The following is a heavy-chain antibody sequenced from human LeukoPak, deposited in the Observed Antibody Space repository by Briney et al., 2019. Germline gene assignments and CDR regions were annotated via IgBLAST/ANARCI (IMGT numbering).Heavy chain of an antibody. CDR1: GFTFSNHW. D-gene: IGHD2-2*01. CDR2: INGDGSRT. Sequence: GGSLRLSCGASGFTFSNHWMHWVRQVPGKGLVWVSRINGDGSRTSYADSVKGRFTISRDNAKNTVYLQMNSLRAEGTALYYCARDRGSTEFDYWGQGTLVTVSS. V-gene: IGHV3-74*01. CDR3: ARDRGSTEFDY. J-gene: IGHJ4*01.